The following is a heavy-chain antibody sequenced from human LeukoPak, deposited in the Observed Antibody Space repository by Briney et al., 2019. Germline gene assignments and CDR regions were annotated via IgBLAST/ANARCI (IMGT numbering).Heavy chain of an antibody. CDR3: ARDSEQWLPVDDAFDI. V-gene: IGHV3-7*01. J-gene: IGHJ3*02. Sequence: GGSLRLSCAASGFTFSSYWMSWVRQAPGKGLEWVANIKQDGSEKYYVDSVKGRFTISRDNAKNSLYLQMNSLRAEDTAVYYCARDSEQWLPVDDAFDIWGQGTMVTVSS. D-gene: IGHD6-19*01. CDR1: GFTFSSYW. CDR2: IKQDGSEK.